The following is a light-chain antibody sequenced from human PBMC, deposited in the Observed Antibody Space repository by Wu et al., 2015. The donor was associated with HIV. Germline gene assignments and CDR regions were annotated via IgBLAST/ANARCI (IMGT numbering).Light chain of an antibody. Sequence: EIGLTQSPDTLSVSPGERVTPSCRASQSVRSNVAWYQQKPGQAPRLLIFGASTRAAGVPARFSGSGSGTDFTLTISNVQSEDLALYYCQQYDNWPPFTFGAGTKLNIK. J-gene: IGKJ3*01. V-gene: IGKV3-15*01. CDR3: QQYDNWPPFT. CDR1: QSVRSN. CDR2: GAS.